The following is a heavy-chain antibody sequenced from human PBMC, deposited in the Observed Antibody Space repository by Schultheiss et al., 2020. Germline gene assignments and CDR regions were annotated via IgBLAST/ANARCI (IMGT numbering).Heavy chain of an antibody. CDR1: GGSFSGYY. V-gene: IGHV4-34*01. CDR2: INHSGST. D-gene: IGHD2-15*01. CDR3: ARRGDPYCSGGSCYIRSPIGWFDP. J-gene: IGHJ5*02. Sequence: SETLSLTCAVYGGSFSGYYWSWIRQPPGKGLEWIGEINHSGSTYYNPSLKSRVTISVDTSKNQFSLKLSSVTAADTAVYYCARRGDPYCSGGSCYIRSPIGWFDPWGQGTLVTVSS.